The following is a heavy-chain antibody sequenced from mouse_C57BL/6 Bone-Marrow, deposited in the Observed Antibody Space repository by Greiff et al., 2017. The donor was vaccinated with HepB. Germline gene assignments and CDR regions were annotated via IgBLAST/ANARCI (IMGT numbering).Heavy chain of an antibody. CDR3: ARHWGY. Sequence: EVNVVESGGDLVKPGGSLKLSCAASGFTFSSYGMSWVRQTPDKRLEWVATISSGGSYTYYPDSVKGRFTISRDNAKNTLYLQMSSLKSEDTAMYYCARHWGYWGQGTTLTVSS. V-gene: IGHV5-6*01. J-gene: IGHJ2*01. CDR2: ISSGGSYT. CDR1: GFTFSSYG.